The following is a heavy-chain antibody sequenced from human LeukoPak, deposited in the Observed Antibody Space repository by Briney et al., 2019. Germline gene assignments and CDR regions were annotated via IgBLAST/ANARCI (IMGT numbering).Heavy chain of an antibody. V-gene: IGHV1-2*02. J-gene: IGHJ6*03. CDR2: INPNSGGT. D-gene: IGHD3-10*01. Sequence: ASVKVSCKASGYTFTGYYMHWVRQAPGQGLEWMGCINPNSGGTNYAQKFQGRVTMTRDTSISTAYMELSRLRSDDTAVYYCARDYHGSGSYYGHMDVWGKGITVAVYS. CDR3: ARDYHGSGSYYGHMDV. CDR1: GYTFTGYY.